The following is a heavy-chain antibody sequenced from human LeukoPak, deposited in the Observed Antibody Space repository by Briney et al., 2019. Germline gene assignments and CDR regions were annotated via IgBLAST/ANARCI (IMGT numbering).Heavy chain of an antibody. CDR3: AKGDTAMGEFDP. CDR2: INHSGST. CDR1: GGSFSGYY. V-gene: IGHV4-34*01. J-gene: IGHJ5*02. Sequence: SETLSLTCAVYGGSFSGYYWSWICQPPGKGLEWIGEINHSGSTNYNPSLKSRVTISVDTSKNQFSLKLSSVTAAVTAVYYCAKGDTAMGEFDPWGQGTLVTVSS. D-gene: IGHD5-18*01.